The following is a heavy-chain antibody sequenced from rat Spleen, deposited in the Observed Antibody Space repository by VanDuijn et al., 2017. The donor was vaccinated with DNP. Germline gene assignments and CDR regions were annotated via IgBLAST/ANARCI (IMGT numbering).Heavy chain of an antibody. D-gene: IGHD4-3*01. Sequence: EVQLVESGGDLVQPGRSLKLSCAASGFTLSDYYMAWVRQAPKKGLEWVASISYEGSSTYYGDSVKGRFTISRDNAKSTLYLQMNSLRSEDMATYFCASWGIRAYYFDSWGQGVMVTVSS. CDR3: ASWGIRAYYFDS. J-gene: IGHJ2*01. CDR2: ISYEGSST. CDR1: GFTLSDYY. V-gene: IGHV5-22*01.